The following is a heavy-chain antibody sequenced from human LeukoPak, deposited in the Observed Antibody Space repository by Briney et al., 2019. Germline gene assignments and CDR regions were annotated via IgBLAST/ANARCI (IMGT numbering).Heavy chain of an antibody. D-gene: IGHD6-6*01. J-gene: IGHJ4*02. CDR1: GFTFSSYA. CDR3: AQSRSSARVFDY. Sequence: GGSLRLSCAASGFTFSSYAMSWVRQAPGKGLEWVSAISGSGGSTYYADSVKGRFTISRDNSKNTLYLQMNSLRAEDTAVYYCAQSRSSARVFDYWGQGTLVTVSS. CDR2: ISGSGGST. V-gene: IGHV3-23*01.